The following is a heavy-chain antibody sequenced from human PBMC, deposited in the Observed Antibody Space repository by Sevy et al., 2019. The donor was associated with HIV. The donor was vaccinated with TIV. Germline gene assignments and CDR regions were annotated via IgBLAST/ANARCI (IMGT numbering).Heavy chain of an antibody. CDR3: ARDLLRSTGYYYGMDV. CDR1: GYTFTSYG. Sequence: ASVKVSCKASGYTFTSYGISWVRQAPGQGLEWMGWISAYNGNTNYAQMLQGRVTMTTDTSTSTAYMELRSLRSDDTAVYYCARDLLRSTGYYYGMDVWGQGTTVTVSS. CDR2: ISAYNGNT. J-gene: IGHJ6*02. V-gene: IGHV1-18*01. D-gene: IGHD2-21*01.